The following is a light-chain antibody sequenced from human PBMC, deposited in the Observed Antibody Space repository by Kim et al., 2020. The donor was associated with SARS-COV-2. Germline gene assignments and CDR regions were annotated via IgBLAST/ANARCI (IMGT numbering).Light chain of an antibody. CDR3: QQYNNWPLYT. V-gene: IGKV3-15*01. CDR2: GAS. Sequence: VSPGERATLSCRASQSVGSNLAWYQQQPGQAPRLLIHGASTRANGIPARFSGSGSGTEFTLTISSLQSEDFAVYYCQQYNNWPLYTFGQGTKLEI. CDR1: QSVGSN. J-gene: IGKJ2*01.